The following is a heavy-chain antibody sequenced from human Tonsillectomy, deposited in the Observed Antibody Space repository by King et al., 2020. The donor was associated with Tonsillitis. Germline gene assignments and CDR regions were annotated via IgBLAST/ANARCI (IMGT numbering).Heavy chain of an antibody. Sequence: VQLVESGAEVKKPGESLKISCQGSGYIFTSYWIGWVRQMPGKRLEWMGIIYPGDSDTRYSPSFQGQVTISADESISTAYLQWSSRKASDTAMYYCARHRASGGKSEGGYDYWGQGTLVTVSS. CDR3: ARHRASGGKSEGGYDY. J-gene: IGHJ4*02. D-gene: IGHD4-23*01. CDR2: IYPGDSDT. V-gene: IGHV5-51*01. CDR1: GYIFTSYW.